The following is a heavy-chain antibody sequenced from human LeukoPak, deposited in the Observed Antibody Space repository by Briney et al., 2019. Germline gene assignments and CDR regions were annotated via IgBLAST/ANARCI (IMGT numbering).Heavy chain of an antibody. CDR1: GYTVTSYD. J-gene: IGHJ4*02. D-gene: IGHD2-21*01. CDR2: MNPNSGNT. V-gene: IGHV1-8*01. Sequence: ASVKVSCKASGYTVTSYDINWVRQATGQRLEWMGWMNPNSGNTGYAQKFQGRVTMTRNTSISTAYMELSSLRSEDTAVYYCARGQWDGEGYYFDYWGQGTLVTVSS. CDR3: ARGQWDGEGYYFDY.